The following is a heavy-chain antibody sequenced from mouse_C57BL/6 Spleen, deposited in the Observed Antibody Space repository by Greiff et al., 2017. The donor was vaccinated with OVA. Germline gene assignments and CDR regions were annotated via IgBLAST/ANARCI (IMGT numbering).Heavy chain of an antibody. J-gene: IGHJ2*01. V-gene: IGHV5-17*01. CDR3: ARTALDY. CDR2: ISSGSSTI. Sequence: VHVKQSGGGLVKPGGSLKLSCAASGFTFSDYGMHWVRQAPEKGLEWVAYISSGSSTIYYADTVKGRFTISRDNAKNTLFLQMTSLRSEDTAMYYCARTALDYWGQGTTLTVSS. CDR1: GFTFSDYG.